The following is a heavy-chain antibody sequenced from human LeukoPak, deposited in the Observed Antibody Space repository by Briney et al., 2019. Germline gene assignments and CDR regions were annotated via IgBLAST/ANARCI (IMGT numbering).Heavy chain of an antibody. V-gene: IGHV4-61*01. CDR3: ARGIVGFPVDY. CDR2: IYYSGST. J-gene: IGHJ4*02. D-gene: IGHD1-26*01. Sequence: SETLSLTCTVSGGSVSSGSYNWSWIRQPPGKGLEWIGYIYYSGSTNYNPSLKSRVTISVDTSKNQFSLKLSSVTAADTAVYYCARGIVGFPVDYWGQGTLVTVSS. CDR1: GGSVSSGSYN.